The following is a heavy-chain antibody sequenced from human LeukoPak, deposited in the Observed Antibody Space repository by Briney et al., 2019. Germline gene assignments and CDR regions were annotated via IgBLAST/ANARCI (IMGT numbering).Heavy chain of an antibody. J-gene: IGHJ5*02. Sequence: PGGSLRLSCAASGFTFSSYGMHWVRQAPGKGLEWVAFIRYDGSNKYYADSVKGRFTISRDNSKNTLYLQMNSLRAEDTAVSYCARPENSGSQKGPLGWFDPWGQGTLVTVSS. CDR1: GFTFSSYG. V-gene: IGHV3-30*02. CDR3: ARPENSGSQKGPLGWFDP. D-gene: IGHD1-26*01. CDR2: IRYDGSNK.